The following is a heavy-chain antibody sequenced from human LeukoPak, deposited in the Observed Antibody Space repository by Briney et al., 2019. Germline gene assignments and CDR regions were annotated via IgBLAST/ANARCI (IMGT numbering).Heavy chain of an antibody. CDR3: ASYAFEI. J-gene: IGHJ3*02. CDR2: TYYRSKWYN. Sequence: SQTLSLTCAISGDSVSSNSAAWNWIRQSPSRGLEWLGRTYYRSKWYNDYAVSVKSQITVNPDTSKNQFSLQLKSVTPGDTAVYYCASYAFEIWGQGTLVTVSS. V-gene: IGHV6-1*01. CDR1: GDSVSSNSAA.